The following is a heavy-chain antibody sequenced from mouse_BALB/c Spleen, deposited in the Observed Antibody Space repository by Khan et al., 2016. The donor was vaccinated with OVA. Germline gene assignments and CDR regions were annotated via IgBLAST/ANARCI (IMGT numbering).Heavy chain of an antibody. CDR2: ISSGSATI. J-gene: IGHJ1*01. D-gene: IGHD2-4*01. V-gene: IGHV5-17*02. CDR1: GFTFSSFG. Sequence: EVELVESGGGLVQPGGSRKLSCAASGFTFSSFGMHRVRQAPEKGLEWVAYISSGSATIYYADTVKGRFTISRDNPKNTLFLQMTSLRSEDTAMYFCARSMITTWYFDVWGAGTTVTVSS. CDR3: ARSMITTWYFDV.